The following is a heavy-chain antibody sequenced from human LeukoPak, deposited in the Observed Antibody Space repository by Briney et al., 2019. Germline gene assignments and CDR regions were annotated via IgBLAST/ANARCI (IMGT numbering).Heavy chain of an antibody. CDR1: GLTVRSNY. V-gene: IGHV3-53*01. CDR3: ASALGGFTHMGV. J-gene: IGHJ6*03. Sequence: GGSLRLSCAASGLTVRSNYMSWVRQAPGKGLEWVSVIYNGGVTYYADSVKGRFTISTDNSKNTLYPQMNSLRAEDTAIYYRASALGGFTHMGVWGKGTTVTVSS. CDR2: IYNGGVT. D-gene: IGHD3-10*01.